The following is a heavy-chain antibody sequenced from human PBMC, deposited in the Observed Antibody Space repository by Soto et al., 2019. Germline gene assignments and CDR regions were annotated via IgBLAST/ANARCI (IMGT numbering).Heavy chain of an antibody. Sequence: GASVKVSCKASGFTFTSSAVQWVRQARGQRLEWIGWIVVGSGNTNYAQKFQERVTITRDMSTSTAYMELSSLRSEDTAVYYCAADLEGILTGPDAFDIWGQGTMVTV. CDR3: AADLEGILTGPDAFDI. J-gene: IGHJ3*02. CDR2: IVVGSGNT. V-gene: IGHV1-58*01. CDR1: GFTFTSSA. D-gene: IGHD3-9*01.